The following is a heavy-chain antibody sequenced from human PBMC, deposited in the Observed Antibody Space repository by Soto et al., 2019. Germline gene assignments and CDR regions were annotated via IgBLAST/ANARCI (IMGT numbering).Heavy chain of an antibody. V-gene: IGHV4-59*01. CDR2: IYYSGST. Sequence: SETLSLTCTVSGGSISSYYWSWIRQPPGRGLEWIGYIYYSGSTNYNPSLKSRVTISVDTSENQFSLKLSSVTAADTAVYYCARDRSGAYFDYWGQGTLVTVSS. J-gene: IGHJ4*02. CDR1: GGSISSYY. CDR3: ARDRSGAYFDY.